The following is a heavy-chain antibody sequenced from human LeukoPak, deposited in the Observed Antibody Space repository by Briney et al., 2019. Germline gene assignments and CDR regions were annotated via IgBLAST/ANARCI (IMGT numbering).Heavy chain of an antibody. J-gene: IGHJ3*02. Sequence: KPGGSLRLSCAVSGFTFSSYAMSWVRQAPGKGLEWVSAISGSGGSTYYADSVKGRFTISRDNSKNTLYLQMNSLRAEDTAVYYCAKDRKWLVDAFDIWGQGTMVTVSS. V-gene: IGHV3-23*01. D-gene: IGHD6-19*01. CDR1: GFTFSSYA. CDR3: AKDRKWLVDAFDI. CDR2: ISGSGGST.